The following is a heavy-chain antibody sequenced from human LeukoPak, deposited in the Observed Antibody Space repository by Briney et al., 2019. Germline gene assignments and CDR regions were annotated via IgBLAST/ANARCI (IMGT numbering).Heavy chain of an antibody. CDR3: ARSGRGFDP. D-gene: IGHD1-14*01. V-gene: IGHV4-30-2*01. CDR1: GGSISSGGYS. CDR2: IYHSGST. Sequence: SETLSLTCAVSGGSISSGGYSWSWIRQPPGKGLEWIGYIYHSGSTYYNPSLKSRVTISVDRSKNQFSLKLSSVTAADTAVYYCARSGRGFDPWGQGTLVTVSS. J-gene: IGHJ5*02.